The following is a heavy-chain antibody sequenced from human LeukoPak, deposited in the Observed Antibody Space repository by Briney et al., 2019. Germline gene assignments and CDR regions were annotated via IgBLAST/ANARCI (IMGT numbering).Heavy chain of an antibody. V-gene: IGHV3-30-3*01. CDR1: GFTFSSYA. J-gene: IGHJ4*02. Sequence: GRSLRLSCAASGFTFSSYAMHWVCQAPGKGLEWVAVISYDGSNKYYTDSVKGRFTISRDNSKNTLYLQMNSLRAEDTAVYYCAGDGGSYDYWGQGTLVTVSS. D-gene: IGHD1-26*01. CDR2: ISYDGSNK. CDR3: AGDGGSYDY.